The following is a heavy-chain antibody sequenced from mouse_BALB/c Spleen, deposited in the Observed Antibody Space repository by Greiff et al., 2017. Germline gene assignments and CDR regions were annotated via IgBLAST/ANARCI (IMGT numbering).Heavy chain of an antibody. CDR1: GYTFTSYT. J-gene: IGHJ2*01. CDR3: ARGHYYGSSPYY. D-gene: IGHD1-1*01. V-gene: IGHV1-4*02. CDR2: INPSSGYT. Sequence: QVQLQQSAAELARPGASVKMSCKASGYTFTSYTMHWVKQRPGQGLEWIGYINPSSGYTEYNQKFKDKTTLTADKSSSTAYMQLSSLTSEDSAVYYCARGHYYGSSPYYWGQGTTLTVSS.